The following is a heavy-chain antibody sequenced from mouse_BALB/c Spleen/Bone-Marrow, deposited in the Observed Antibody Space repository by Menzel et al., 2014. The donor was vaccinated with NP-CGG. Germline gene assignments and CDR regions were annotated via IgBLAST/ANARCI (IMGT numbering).Heavy chain of an antibody. V-gene: IGHV1-82*01. CDR3: ARSDGYRDMDY. D-gene: IGHD2-3*01. CDR2: IYPGDGDT. Sequence: QVQLQQPGPELVKPGASVKISCKASGYAFSSSWMNWVKQRPGQGLEWIGRIYPGDGDTEYNGKFKGKATLTADKSSSTAYMQRSSLTSVDSAVYFCARSDGYRDMDYWGQGTSVTVSS. J-gene: IGHJ4*01. CDR1: GYAFSSSW.